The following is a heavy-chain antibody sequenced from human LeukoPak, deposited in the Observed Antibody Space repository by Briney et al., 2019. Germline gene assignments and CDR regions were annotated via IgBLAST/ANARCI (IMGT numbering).Heavy chain of an antibody. Sequence: GESLRISCKGSGYSFTAYWIGWVRQMPGKGLEWMRSIYPGDSDTTYSPSFQGQVTMSADKSISTAYLQWNSLKASDTAVYYCARHPTSSVFNFWGQGTLVTVSS. CDR3: ARHPTSSVFNF. J-gene: IGHJ4*02. CDR1: GYSFTAYW. CDR2: IYPGDSDT. V-gene: IGHV5-51*01. D-gene: IGHD2-2*01.